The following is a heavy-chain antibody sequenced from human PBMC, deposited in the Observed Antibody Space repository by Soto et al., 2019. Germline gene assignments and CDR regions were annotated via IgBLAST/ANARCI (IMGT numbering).Heavy chain of an antibody. Sequence: KPSETLSLTCTVSGGSISSYYWSWIRQPPGKGLEWIGYIYYSGSTNYNPSLKSRVTISVDTSKNQFSLKLSSVTAADTAVYYCARDLVNCSGGSCYWFDPWGQGTLVTVSS. V-gene: IGHV4-59*01. J-gene: IGHJ5*02. CDR2: IYYSGST. CDR3: ARDLVNCSGGSCYWFDP. D-gene: IGHD2-15*01. CDR1: GGSISSYY.